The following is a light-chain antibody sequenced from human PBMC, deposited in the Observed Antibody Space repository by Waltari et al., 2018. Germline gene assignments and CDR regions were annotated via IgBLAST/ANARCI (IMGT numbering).Light chain of an antibody. J-gene: IGLJ2*01. CDR3: NSFTSSNTVI. Sequence: QSALTQPASVSGSPGQSITISCTGTSSDIGRYNYVSWFQQHPGKAPKLMIYDVRNLPSGVSNRFSGSKSDYTASLTISGLQAEDEAVYFCNSFTSSNTVIFGGGTKLTV. V-gene: IGLV2-14*03. CDR2: DVR. CDR1: SSDIGRYNY.